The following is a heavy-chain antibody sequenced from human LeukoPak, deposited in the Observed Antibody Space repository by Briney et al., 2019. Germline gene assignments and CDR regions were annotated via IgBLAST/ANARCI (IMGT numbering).Heavy chain of an antibody. V-gene: IGHV3-23*01. Sequence: QTGGSLRLSCTASGLTFSSYAMSWVRQAPGKGLEWVSAITDSGDMTYYADSVKGRFTISRDNSKNTLYLQMNSLRGEDTAVYYCAKGFRTTMVRGVLITPYYFDYWGQGTLVTVSS. CDR1: GLTFSSYA. J-gene: IGHJ4*02. CDR3: AKGFRTTMVRGVLITPYYFDY. D-gene: IGHD3-10*01. CDR2: ITDSGDMT.